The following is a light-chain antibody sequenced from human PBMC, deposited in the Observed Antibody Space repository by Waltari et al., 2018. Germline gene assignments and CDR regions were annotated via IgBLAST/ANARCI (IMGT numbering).Light chain of an antibody. CDR2: EGS. V-gene: IGLV2-23*01. Sequence: QSALTQPASVSGSPGQSITIFCTGTSSDVGSYNLVSWYQQYPGKAPKLMIYEGSKRPSVVSNRFSGAKSGNTASLTISGLQAEDEADYYCCSYAGSTSWVFGGGTKLTVL. CDR3: CSYAGSTSWV. CDR1: SSDVGSYNL. J-gene: IGLJ3*02.